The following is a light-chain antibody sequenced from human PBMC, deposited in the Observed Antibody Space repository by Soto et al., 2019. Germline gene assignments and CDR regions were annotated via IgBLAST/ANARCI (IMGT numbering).Light chain of an antibody. V-gene: IGLV2-14*01. J-gene: IGLJ2*01. CDR2: DVS. Sequence: QSALTQPASVSGSPGQSITISCTGTSSDVGGYNYVSWYQQHPGKAPKLMIYDVSNRHSGVSNRFSGSKSGNTASLTISGLQAEDEAAYYCSSYARNRDVVFGGGTKVTVL. CDR1: SSDVGGYNY. CDR3: SSYARNRDVV.